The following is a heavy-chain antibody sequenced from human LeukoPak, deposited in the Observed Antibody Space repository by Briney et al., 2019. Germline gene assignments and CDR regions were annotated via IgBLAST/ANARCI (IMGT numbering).Heavy chain of an antibody. D-gene: IGHD2-2*01. CDR2: INPNSGDT. Sequence: GASVTVSCKASGYTFTGYYIHWVRQAPGQGLEWMGWINPNSGDTNYAQKFQGRVTVTRDTSISTAYMELSRLSSDDTAVYYCARVGVPAANGMAFDYWGQGTLVTVSS. V-gene: IGHV1-2*02. J-gene: IGHJ4*02. CDR1: GYTFTGYY. CDR3: ARVGVPAANGMAFDY.